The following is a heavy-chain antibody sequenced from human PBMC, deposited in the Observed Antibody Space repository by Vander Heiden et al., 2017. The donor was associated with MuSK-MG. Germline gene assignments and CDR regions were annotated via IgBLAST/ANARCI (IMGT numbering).Heavy chain of an antibody. CDR2: ISAYNGNT. CDR1: GYTFTSYG. Sequence: QVQLVQSGAEVKKPGASVKVSCKASGYTFTSYGISWVRQAPGQGLEWMGWISAYNGNTNYAQKLQGRVTMTTDTSTSTAYMELRSLRSDDTAVYYCARRGYYYGSGSYYNTINYYYGMDVWGQGTTVTVSS. CDR3: ARRGYYYGSGSYYNTINYYYGMDV. D-gene: IGHD3-10*01. J-gene: IGHJ6*02. V-gene: IGHV1-18*01.